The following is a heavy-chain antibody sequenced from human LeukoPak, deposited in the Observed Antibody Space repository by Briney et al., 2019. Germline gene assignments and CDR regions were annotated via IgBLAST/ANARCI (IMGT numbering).Heavy chain of an antibody. J-gene: IGHJ4*02. CDR1: GFTVSSNY. D-gene: IGHD3-22*01. CDR3: AKDGQYYYDSSGYFDY. Sequence: QTGGSLRLSCAASGFTVSSNYMSWVRQAPGKGLEWVSVIYSGGSTYYADSVKGRFTISRDNSKNTLYLQMNSLRAEDTAVYYCAKDGQYYYDSSGYFDYWGQGTLVTVSS. V-gene: IGHV3-53*01. CDR2: IYSGGST.